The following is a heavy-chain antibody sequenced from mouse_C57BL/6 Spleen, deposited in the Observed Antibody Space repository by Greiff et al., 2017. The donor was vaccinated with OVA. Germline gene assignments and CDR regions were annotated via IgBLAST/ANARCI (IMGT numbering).Heavy chain of an antibody. Sequence: VQLQQSGPELVKPGASVKISCKASGYTFTDYYMNWVKQSHGKSLEWIGDINPNNGGTSYNQKFKGKATLTVDKSSSTAYMELRSLTSEDSAVYYCARRSLYYSNYLFAYWGQGTLVTVSA. CDR2: INPNNGGT. CDR3: ARRSLYYSNYLFAY. J-gene: IGHJ3*01. D-gene: IGHD2-5*01. V-gene: IGHV1-26*01. CDR1: GYTFTDYY.